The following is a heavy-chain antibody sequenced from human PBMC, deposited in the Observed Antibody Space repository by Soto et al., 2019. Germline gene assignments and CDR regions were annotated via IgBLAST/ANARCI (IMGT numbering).Heavy chain of an antibody. CDR2: IIPVFATT. D-gene: IGHD1-26*01. CDR1: GGTFSTYV. V-gene: IGHV1-69*01. CDR3: ARGRIAGAATDFYYYGMDV. J-gene: IGHJ6*02. Sequence: QVQLVQSGAEVKKPGSSVKVSCKASGGTFSTYVISWVRQAPGQGLEWMGGIIPVFATTNYAQKFQGRVTITADESTRTGYMELNSLRSEDTVVYYCARGRIAGAATDFYYYGMDVWGQGTSVTVSS.